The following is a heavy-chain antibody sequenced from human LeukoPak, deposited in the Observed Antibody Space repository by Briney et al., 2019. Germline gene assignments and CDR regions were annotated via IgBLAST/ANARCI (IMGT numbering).Heavy chain of an antibody. CDR3: ARGDPGDFGVVITLVY. CDR2: INPNSGGT. J-gene: IGHJ4*02. CDR1: GYTFTGYY. Sequence: ASVKVSCKASGYTFTGYYMHWVRQAPGQGLEWMGWINPNSGGTNYAQKFQGRVTMTRDTSISTAYMELSRLRSDDTAVYYCARGDPGDFGVVITLVYWGQGTLVTVSS. D-gene: IGHD3-3*01. V-gene: IGHV1-2*02.